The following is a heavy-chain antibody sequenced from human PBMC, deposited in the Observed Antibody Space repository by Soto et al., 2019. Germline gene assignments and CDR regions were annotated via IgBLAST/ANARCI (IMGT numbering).Heavy chain of an antibody. V-gene: IGHV1-69*01. D-gene: IGHD7-27*01. CDR1: GGTFNTYA. J-gene: IGHJ6*03. CDR2: ILPIFGTT. CDR3: ARRYPVPHGDADYDYNMDV. Sequence: QVQLVQSGAEVKKSGSSVKVSCKASGGTFNTYAISWVRQAPGQGLEWMGGILPIFGTTKYARNFQGRVTFTADESTTTAYMELSSLRSEDTAVYFCARRYPVPHGDADYDYNMDVWGQGTTVTVSS.